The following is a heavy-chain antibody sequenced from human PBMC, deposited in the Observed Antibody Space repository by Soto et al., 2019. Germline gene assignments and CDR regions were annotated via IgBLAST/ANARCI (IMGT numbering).Heavy chain of an antibody. D-gene: IGHD6-6*01. J-gene: IGHJ5*02. CDR3: ARDRGSSSRNWFDP. V-gene: IGHV3-30-3*01. CDR1: GFTFSSYA. Sequence: GGSLRLSCAASGFTFSSYAMHWVRQAPGKGLEWVAVISYDGSNKYYADSVKGRFTISRDNSKNTLYLQMNSLRAEDTAVYYCARDRGSSSRNWFDPWGQGTLVTVSS. CDR2: ISYDGSNK.